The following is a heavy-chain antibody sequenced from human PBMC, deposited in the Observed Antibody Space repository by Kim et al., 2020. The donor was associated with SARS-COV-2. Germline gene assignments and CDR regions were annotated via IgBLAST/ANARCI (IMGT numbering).Heavy chain of an antibody. D-gene: IGHD3-22*01. CDR2: ISSNGGST. J-gene: IGHJ3*02. CDR3: ARDKSSDSSGYYSAFDI. CDR1: GFTFSSYA. Sequence: GGSLRLSCAASGFTFSSYAMHWVRQAPGKGLEYVSAISSNGGSTYYANSVKGRFTISRDNSKNTLYLQMGSLRAEDMAVYYCARDKSSDSSGYYSAFDIWGQGTMVTVSS. V-gene: IGHV3-64*01.